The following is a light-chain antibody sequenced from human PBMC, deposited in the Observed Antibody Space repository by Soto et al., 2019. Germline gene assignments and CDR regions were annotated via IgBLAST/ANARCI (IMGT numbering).Light chain of an antibody. J-gene: IGKJ4*01. CDR1: RGIRDE. CDR3: QQGYSSPLV. Sequence: AIQMTQSPSSLSASVGDRVTITCRASRGIRDELAWYQQKPGKAPKLLIYSASNLPIGLPSRFSGSGSGTDFTLTINSLQPEDFSTYYCQQGYSSPLVFGGGTKVDI. CDR2: SAS. V-gene: IGKV1-6*01.